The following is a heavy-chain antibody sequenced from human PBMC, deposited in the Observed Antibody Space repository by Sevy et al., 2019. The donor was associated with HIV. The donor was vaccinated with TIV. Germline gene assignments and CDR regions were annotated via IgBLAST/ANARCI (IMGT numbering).Heavy chain of an antibody. CDR2: INTYNGNT. CDR3: ARDTREKSFDY. Sequence: ASVKVSCKAFGYTFTSYTINWVRQAPGQGLEWMGWINTYNGNTNRAHKVQGRVTLTTDTTSTAYLELRSLRYDDTAVYYCARDTREKSFDYWGQGTVVTVSS. J-gene: IGHJ4*02. V-gene: IGHV1-18*01. CDR1: GYTFTSYT.